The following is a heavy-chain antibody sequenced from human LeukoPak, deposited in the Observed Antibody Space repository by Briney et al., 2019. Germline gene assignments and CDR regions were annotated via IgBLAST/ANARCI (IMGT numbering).Heavy chain of an antibody. CDR3: ASRGSSGWWSFDY. CDR1: GVSISSYY. CDR2: IHTSGNT. D-gene: IGHD6-19*01. V-gene: IGHV4-4*07. J-gene: IGHJ4*02. Sequence: SETLSLTCTVSGVSISSYYWSWIRQPAGKGLEWIGRIHTSGNTNYNPSLKSRVTMSVDTSKNQLSLKLSSVTAADTAVYYCASRGSSGWWSFDYWGQGTLVTVSS.